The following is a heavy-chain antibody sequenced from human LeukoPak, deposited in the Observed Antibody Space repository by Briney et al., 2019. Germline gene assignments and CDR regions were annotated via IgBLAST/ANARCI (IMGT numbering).Heavy chain of an antibody. CDR2: INPNSGGT. D-gene: IGHD5-24*01. Sequence: GASVKVSFKASGYTFTGYYMHWVRQAPGQGLEWMGWINPNSGGTNYAQKFQGRVTMTRDTSISTAYMELSRLRSDDTAVYYCARDLAFGEMVTNRGAFDIWGQGTMVTVSS. CDR1: GYTFTGYY. V-gene: IGHV1-2*02. CDR3: ARDLAFGEMVTNRGAFDI. J-gene: IGHJ3*02.